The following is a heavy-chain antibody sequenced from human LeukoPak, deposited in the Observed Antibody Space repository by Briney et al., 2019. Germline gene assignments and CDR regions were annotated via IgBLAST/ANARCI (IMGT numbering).Heavy chain of an antibody. D-gene: IGHD6-19*01. CDR2: INPNSGGT. V-gene: IGHV1-2*02. CDR1: GYTFTGYY. J-gene: IGHJ4*02. Sequence: ASVKVSCKASGYTFTGYYMHWVRQAPGQGLEWMGWINPNSGGTNYAQKFQGRVTMTRDTSISTAYMELSGLRSDDTAVYYCAREYSSGSCFDYWGQGTLVTVSS. CDR3: AREYSSGSCFDY.